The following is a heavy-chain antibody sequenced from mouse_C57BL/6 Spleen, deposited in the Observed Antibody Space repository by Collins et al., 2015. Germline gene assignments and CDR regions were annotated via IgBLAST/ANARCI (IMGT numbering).Heavy chain of an antibody. Sequence: QVQLQQSGGELVRPGTSVKVSCKTSGYAFTNYLIEWVKQRPGQGLEWIGVINPGSGGTNYNEKFKGKATLTADKSSSTAYMQLSSLTSEDSAVYFCARCLHDYYRMDYWGQGTSVTVSS. CDR1: GYAFTNYL. CDR2: INPGSGGT. CDR3: ARCLHDYYRMDY. V-gene: IGHV1-54*01. D-gene: IGHD1-2*01. J-gene: IGHJ4*01.